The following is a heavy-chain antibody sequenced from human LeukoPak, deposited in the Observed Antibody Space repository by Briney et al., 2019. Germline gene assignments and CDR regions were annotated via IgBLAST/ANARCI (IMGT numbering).Heavy chain of an antibody. Sequence: ASVKVSCKASGYTFTSYAMNWVRQAPGQGLEWMGWINTNTGNPTYAQGFTGRFVFSLDTSASTAYLQISSLKAEDTAVYYCARVDTAMVAYYYYYYMDVWGKGTTVTVSS. CDR3: ARVDTAMVAYYYYYYMDV. CDR1: GYTFTSYA. V-gene: IGHV7-4-1*02. CDR2: INTNTGNP. D-gene: IGHD5-18*01. J-gene: IGHJ6*03.